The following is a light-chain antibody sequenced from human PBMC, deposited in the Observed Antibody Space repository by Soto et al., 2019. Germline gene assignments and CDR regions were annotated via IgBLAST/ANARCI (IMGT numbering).Light chain of an antibody. CDR1: QSVSSN. Sequence: EFVLTQSPGTLSLSPGERANLSCRASQSVSSNVAWYQQKPGQAPRLLIYGASTRATGIPARFSGSGSGTEFTLTISSLQSEDFAIYYCQQHNEWPTFGQGTRLEI. CDR3: QQHNEWPT. J-gene: IGKJ5*01. CDR2: GAS. V-gene: IGKV3D-15*01.